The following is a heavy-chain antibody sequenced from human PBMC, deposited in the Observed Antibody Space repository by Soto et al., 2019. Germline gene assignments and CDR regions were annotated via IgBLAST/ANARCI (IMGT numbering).Heavy chain of an antibody. D-gene: IGHD2-15*01. CDR1: GFTFSSYA. CDR2: ISGSGGST. J-gene: IGHJ4*02. CDR3: ANDCSGGSCYSD. Sequence: EVQLLESGGGLVQPGGSLRHSCAASGFTFSSYAMSWVRQAPGKGLEWVSAISGSGGSTYYADSVKGRFTISRDNSKNTLYLQMNSLRAEDTAVYYCANDCSGGSCYSDWGQGTLVTVSS. V-gene: IGHV3-23*01.